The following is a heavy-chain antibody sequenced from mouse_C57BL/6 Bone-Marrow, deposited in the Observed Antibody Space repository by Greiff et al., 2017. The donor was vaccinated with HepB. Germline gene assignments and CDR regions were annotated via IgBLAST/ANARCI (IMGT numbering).Heavy chain of an antibody. J-gene: IGHJ4*01. D-gene: IGHD4-1*01. CDR2: IHPNSGST. V-gene: IGHV1-64*01. CDR1: GYTFTSYW. Sequence: QVQLQQPGAELVKPGASVKLSCKASGYTFTSYWMHWVKQRPGQGLEWIGMIHPNSGSTNYNEKFKSKATLTVDKSSSTAYMQLSSLTSEDSAVYYCARPLRPPTGTDYAMDYWGQGTSVTVSS. CDR3: ARPLRPPTGTDYAMDY.